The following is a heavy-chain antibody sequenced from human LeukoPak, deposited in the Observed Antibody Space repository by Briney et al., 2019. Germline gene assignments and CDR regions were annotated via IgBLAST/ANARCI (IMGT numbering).Heavy chain of an antibody. J-gene: IGHJ4*02. V-gene: IGHV4-38-2*02. CDR2: IYHSGST. Sequence: PSETLSLTCNVSGYSISSGYYWAWIRQSPGKGLEWIGSIYHSGSTYHNPSLKSRVTMSVDTSKKQFSLNLSSVTAADTAVYYCATTPREYSSTWYYFDYWGQGILVTVSS. D-gene: IGHD6-13*01. CDR1: GYSISSGYY. CDR3: ATTPREYSSTWYYFDY.